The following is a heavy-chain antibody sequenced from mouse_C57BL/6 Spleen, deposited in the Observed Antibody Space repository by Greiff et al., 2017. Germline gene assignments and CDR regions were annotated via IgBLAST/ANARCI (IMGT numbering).Heavy chain of an antibody. Sequence: QVQLQQPGAELVKPGASVQLSCKASGYTFTSYWMPWVKQRPGQGLEWIGMIHPNSGSTNYNEKFKGKATLTVDKSSSTAYMQISSLTSEDSAVYYGAREGGYYYAMDYWGQGTSVTVSS. V-gene: IGHV1-64*01. CDR1: GYTFTSYW. CDR2: IHPNSGST. J-gene: IGHJ4*01. CDR3: AREGGYYYAMDY.